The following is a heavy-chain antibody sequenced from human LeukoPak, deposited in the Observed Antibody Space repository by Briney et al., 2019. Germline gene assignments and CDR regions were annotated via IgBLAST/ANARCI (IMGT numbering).Heavy chain of an antibody. V-gene: IGHV3-74*01. Sequence: GGSLRLSCAASGFTFSNYWMHWVRQAPGKGLVWVSRINSDGSSTTYADSVKGRFTISRDNAKNTLYLQMNSLRAEDTAVYYCARVTDGQLGGFDYWGQGTLVTVSS. CDR1: GFTFSNYW. CDR3: ARVTDGQLGGFDY. D-gene: IGHD3-16*01. CDR2: INSDGSST. J-gene: IGHJ4*02.